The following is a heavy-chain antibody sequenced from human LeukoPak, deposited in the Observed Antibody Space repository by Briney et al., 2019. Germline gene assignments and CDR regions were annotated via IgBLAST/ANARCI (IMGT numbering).Heavy chain of an antibody. Sequence: GGSLRLSCAASGFTFSSYAMSWVRQAPGRGLEWVSAISGSGGSTYYADSVKGRFTISRDNSKNTLYLQMNSLRAEDTAVYYCAKVIVGATRAEYFRHWGQGALLTVSS. CDR2: ISGSGGST. J-gene: IGHJ1*01. D-gene: IGHD1-26*01. CDR1: GFTFSSYA. CDR3: AKVIVGATRAEYFRH. V-gene: IGHV3-23*01.